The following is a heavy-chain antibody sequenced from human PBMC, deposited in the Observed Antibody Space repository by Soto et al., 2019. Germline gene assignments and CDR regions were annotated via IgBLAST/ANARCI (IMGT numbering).Heavy chain of an antibody. CDR3: AKDGYSYGPYYYYGMDV. Sequence: VASVKVSCAASGFTFSSYAMSWVRQAPGKGLEWVSAISGSGGSTYYADSVKGRFTISRDNSKNTLYLQMNSLRAEDTAVYYCAKDGYSYGPYYYYGMDVWGQGTTVTSP. J-gene: IGHJ6*02. CDR2: ISGSGGST. V-gene: IGHV3-23*01. CDR1: GFTFSSYA. D-gene: IGHD5-18*01.